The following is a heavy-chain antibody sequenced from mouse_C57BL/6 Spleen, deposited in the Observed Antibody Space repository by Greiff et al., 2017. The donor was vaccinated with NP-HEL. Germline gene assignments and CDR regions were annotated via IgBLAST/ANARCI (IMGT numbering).Heavy chain of an antibody. CDR2: IWSGGST. CDR3: ARYYYGSSWYFDV. CDR1: GFSLTSYG. D-gene: IGHD1-1*01. V-gene: IGHV2-2*01. J-gene: IGHJ1*03. Sequence: VKLMESGPGLVQPSQSLSITCTVSGFSLTSYGVHWVRQSPGKGLEWLGVIWSGGSTDYNAAFISRLSISKDNPKSQVFFKMNSLQADDTAIYYCARYYYGSSWYFDVWGTGTTVTVSS.